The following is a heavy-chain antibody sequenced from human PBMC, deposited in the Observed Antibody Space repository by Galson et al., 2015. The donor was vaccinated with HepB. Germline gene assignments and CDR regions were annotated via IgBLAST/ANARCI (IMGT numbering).Heavy chain of an antibody. Sequence: SLRLSCAASGFTFSSYAMHWVRQAPGKGLEWVAVISYDGSNKYYADSVKGRFTISRDNSKNTLYLQMNSLRAEDTAVYYCARDPSPLVVVTAKDAFDIWGQGTMVTVSS. CDR2: ISYDGSNK. D-gene: IGHD2-21*02. CDR1: GFTFSSYA. CDR3: ARDPSPLVVVTAKDAFDI. J-gene: IGHJ3*02. V-gene: IGHV3-30-3*01.